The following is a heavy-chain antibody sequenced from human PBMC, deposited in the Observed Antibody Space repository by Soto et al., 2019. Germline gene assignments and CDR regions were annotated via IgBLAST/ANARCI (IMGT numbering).Heavy chain of an antibody. V-gene: IGHV3-30*18. Sequence: QVQLVESGGGVVQPGRSLRLSCAASGFTFNSHALHWVRQAPGKGLEWVATVSSDGRSKFYPDSVKGRFTGSRDNSKNTVYLQMRSLGPEDTAVYFCAKDGGAGDSHSYFHGMDVWGQGTTVTVSS. CDR1: GFTFNSHA. J-gene: IGHJ6*02. CDR2: VSSDGRSK. D-gene: IGHD3-16*01. CDR3: AKDGGAGDSHSYFHGMDV.